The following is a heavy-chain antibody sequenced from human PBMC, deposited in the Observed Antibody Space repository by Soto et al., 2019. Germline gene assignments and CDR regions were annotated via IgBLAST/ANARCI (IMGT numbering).Heavy chain of an antibody. J-gene: IGHJ4*02. CDR2: IYHSGST. D-gene: IGHD1-1*01. Sequence: SETLSLTCAVSGDSMNNTNWWSWVRQSPRKGLEWIAEIYHSGSTYYNPSLKSRVTISVDTSKNQFSLKLSSVTAADTAVYYCARAHYGTTPDYWGQGTLVTVSS. CDR1: GDSMNNTNW. CDR3: ARAHYGTTPDY. V-gene: IGHV4-4*02.